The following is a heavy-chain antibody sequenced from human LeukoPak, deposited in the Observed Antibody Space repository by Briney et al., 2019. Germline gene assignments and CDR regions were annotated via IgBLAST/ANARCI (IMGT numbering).Heavy chain of an antibody. V-gene: IGHV3-15*01. CDR1: GFTFSNAW. J-gene: IGHJ4*02. CDR3: XXXXXXXXXSGYYPPDY. CDR2: IKSKTDGGTT. Sequence: PGGSLRLSCAASGFTFSNAWMSWVRQAPGKGLEWVGRIKSKTDGGTTDYAAPVKGRFTISRDDSKNTLYLQMNSLKTEDTAVXXXXXXXXXXXXSGYYPPDYWGQGTLVTV. D-gene: IGHD3-22*01.